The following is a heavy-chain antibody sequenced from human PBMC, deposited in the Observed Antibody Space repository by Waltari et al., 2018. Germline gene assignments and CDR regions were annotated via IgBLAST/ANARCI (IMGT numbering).Heavy chain of an antibody. CDR1: GGSISSRSYY. J-gene: IGHJ4*02. D-gene: IGHD3-3*01. Sequence: QLQLQESGPGLVKPSETLSLTCTVSGGSISSRSYYWGWIRQPPGKGLEWIGSIYYSGSTYYNPSLKSRVTISVDTSKNQFSLKLSSVTAADTAVYYCARGNYDFWSGYSGFDYWGQGTLVTVSS. V-gene: IGHV4-39*07. CDR3: ARGNYDFWSGYSGFDY. CDR2: IYYSGST.